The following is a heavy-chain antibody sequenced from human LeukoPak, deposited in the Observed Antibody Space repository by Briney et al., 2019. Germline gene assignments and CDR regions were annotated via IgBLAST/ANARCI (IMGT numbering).Heavy chain of an antibody. CDR2: ISGSGGET. CDR1: RFTFSSYA. Sequence: GGSLRLSCAASRFTFSSYAMNWVRQAPGKGLEWVSDISGSGGETYYADSVKGRFTISRDNSENTLYLQMNSLRAEDTAVYYCVQRSRDGYNSPLENWGQGTLVTVSS. CDR3: VQRSRDGYNSPLEN. D-gene: IGHD5-24*01. J-gene: IGHJ4*02. V-gene: IGHV3-23*01.